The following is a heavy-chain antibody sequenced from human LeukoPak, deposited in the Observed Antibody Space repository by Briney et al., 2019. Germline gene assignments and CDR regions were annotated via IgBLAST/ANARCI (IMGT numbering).Heavy chain of an antibody. V-gene: IGHV4-59*08. Sequence: SETLSLTCTVSGGSISSYYWSWIRQPPGKGLEWIGYIYYSGSTNYNPSLKSRVTISVDTSKNQFSLKLSSVTAADTAVYYCARLLYDDFWSGPLMDVWGKGTTVTVSP. J-gene: IGHJ6*04. CDR3: ARLLYDDFWSGPLMDV. D-gene: IGHD3-3*01. CDR2: IYYSGST. CDR1: GGSISSYY.